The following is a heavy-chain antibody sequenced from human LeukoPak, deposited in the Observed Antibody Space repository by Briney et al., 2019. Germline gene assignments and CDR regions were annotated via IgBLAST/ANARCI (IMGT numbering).Heavy chain of an antibody. CDR1: GYTFIDYY. Sequence: ASVKVSCKASGYTFIDYYIHWVRQAPGQGLEWMGSINPNSDVTNYAQNFQGRVTMTRDTFIRTAYMELSRLTSDDTAVYYCARGRSFGELGVYWGQGTLLTVS. J-gene: IGHJ4*02. CDR2: INPNSDVT. CDR3: ARGRSFGELGVY. V-gene: IGHV1-2*02. D-gene: IGHD3-10*01.